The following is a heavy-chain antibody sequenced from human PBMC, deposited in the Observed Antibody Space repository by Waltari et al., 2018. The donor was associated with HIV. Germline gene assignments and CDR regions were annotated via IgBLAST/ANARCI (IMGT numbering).Heavy chain of an antibody. Sequence: QVQLQESGPGLVKPSETLSLTCGVSGGSISTYNWWSWVRQPPGKGLEWIGEMYHSGSNNYNASLKSRVTISVGKSKNQFSLKLSSVTAADTAVYYCARVLTGDYGSSWFDPWGQGILVTVSS. CDR1: GGSISTYNW. J-gene: IGHJ5*02. CDR3: ARVLTGDYGSSWFDP. CDR2: MYHSGSN. D-gene: IGHD4-17*01. V-gene: IGHV4-4*02.